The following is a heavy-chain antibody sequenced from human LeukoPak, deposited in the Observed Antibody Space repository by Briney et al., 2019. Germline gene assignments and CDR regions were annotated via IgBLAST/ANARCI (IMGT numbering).Heavy chain of an antibody. Sequence: GGSLRLSCTASGFTFGDYAMSWFRQAPGKGLEWVGFIRGKAYDGTTEYAASVKGRFTISRDDSKSIAYLQMNSLKTEDTAVYYCSRYSALVHPFGYWGQGTLATVSS. D-gene: IGHD2-21*01. CDR2: IRGKAYDGTT. V-gene: IGHV3-49*03. CDR1: GFTFGDYA. CDR3: SRYSALVHPFGY. J-gene: IGHJ4*02.